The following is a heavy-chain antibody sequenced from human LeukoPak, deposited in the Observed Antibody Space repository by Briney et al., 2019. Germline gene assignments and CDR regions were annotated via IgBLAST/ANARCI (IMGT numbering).Heavy chain of an antibody. CDR3: ARDRVVAATRYYYYMDV. CDR1: GFTFSSYA. V-gene: IGHV3-30*04. J-gene: IGHJ6*03. Sequence: GGSLRLSCAASGFTFSSYAMHWVRQAPGKGLEWVAVISYDGSNKYYADSVKGRLTISRDNSKNTLYLQMNSLRAEDTAVYYCARDRVVAATRYYYYMDVWGKGTRSPSP. CDR2: ISYDGSNK. D-gene: IGHD2-15*01.